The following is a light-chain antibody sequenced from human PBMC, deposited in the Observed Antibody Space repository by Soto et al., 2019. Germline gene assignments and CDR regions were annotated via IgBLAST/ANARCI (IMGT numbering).Light chain of an antibody. J-gene: IGKJ1*01. CDR2: GAS. CDR1: QSVNSN. V-gene: IGKV3-15*01. Sequence: EIVMTQSPSTLSVSPGERATLSCRASQSVNSNLAWYQQKPGQAPRLRIYGASTRATGIPTRFSGSGSGTGFPLAISSPQSEDFAVYYSKQYNNWPPRTLGQG. CDR3: KQYNNWPPRT.